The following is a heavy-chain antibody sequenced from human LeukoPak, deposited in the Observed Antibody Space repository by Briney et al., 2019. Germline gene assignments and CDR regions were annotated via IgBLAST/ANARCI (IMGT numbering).Heavy chain of an antibody. CDR2: IKSKTDGGTT. V-gene: IGHV3-15*01. CDR1: GFIFSDYY. J-gene: IGHJ4*02. Sequence: PGGSLRLSCAASGFIFSDYYMSWIRQAPGKGLEWVGRIKSKTDGGTTDYAAPVKGRFTISRDDSKNTLYLQMNSLKTEDTAVYYCTTGFGDPFDYWGQGTLVTVSS. D-gene: IGHD4-17*01. CDR3: TTGFGDPFDY.